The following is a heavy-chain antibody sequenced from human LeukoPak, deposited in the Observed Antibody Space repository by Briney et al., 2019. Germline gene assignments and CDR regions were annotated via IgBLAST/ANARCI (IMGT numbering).Heavy chain of an antibody. CDR2: INPNSGGT. CDR3: ARADDSSCYWVSPAPYYFDY. Sequence: ASVKVSFYASGYTFTGYYMHWVREAPGQGLEWMGWINPNSGGTNYAQKFQGRVTMTRDTSISTAYMELSRLRSDDTAVYYCARADDSSCYWVSPAPYYFDYWGQGTLVTVSS. J-gene: IGHJ4*02. V-gene: IGHV1-2*02. D-gene: IGHD3-22*01. CDR1: GYTFTGYY.